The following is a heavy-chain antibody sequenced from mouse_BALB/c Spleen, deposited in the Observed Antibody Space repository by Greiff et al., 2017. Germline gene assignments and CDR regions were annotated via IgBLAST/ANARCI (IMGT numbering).Heavy chain of an antibody. D-gene: IGHD2-3*01. J-gene: IGHJ2*01. Sequence: QVQLQQSGAELVRPGVSVKISCKGSGYTFTDYAMHWVKQSHAKSLEWIGVISTYYGDASYNQKFKGKATMTVDKSSSTAYMELARLTSEDSAIYYCARDNDGYYGYWGQGTTLTVSS. CDR2: ISTYYGDA. CDR3: ARDNDGYYGY. CDR1: GYTFTDYA. V-gene: IGHV1S137*01.